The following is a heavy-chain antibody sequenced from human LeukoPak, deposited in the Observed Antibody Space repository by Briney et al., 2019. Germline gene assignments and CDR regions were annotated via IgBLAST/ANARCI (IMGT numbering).Heavy chain of an antibody. CDR2: ISSSSSYI. J-gene: IGHJ4*02. V-gene: IGHV3-21*01. CDR3: ARAHYHFYFDY. CDR1: GFTFSSYS. Sequence: GGSLRLSCAASGFTFSSYSMNWVRQAPGKGLEWVSSISSSSSYIYYADSVKGRFTISRDNAKNSLYMQMNRLRAEDTAVYYCARAHYHFYFDYWGQGTLVTVSS. D-gene: IGHD3-3*01.